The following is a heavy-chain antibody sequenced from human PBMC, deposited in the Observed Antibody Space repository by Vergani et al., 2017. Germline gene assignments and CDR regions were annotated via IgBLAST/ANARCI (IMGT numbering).Heavy chain of an antibody. D-gene: IGHD6-19*01. J-gene: IGHJ1*01. V-gene: IGHV3-30*18. Sequence: QVQLVESGGGVVQPGRSLRLSCAASGFTFSSYGLHWVRQAPGKGLEWVAVISYDGRNKYYADSVKGRFTISRANSKNTLYLQMNSLRAEDTAVYYWAKGIIAVAGTEYFQHWGQGTLVTVSS. CDR2: ISYDGRNK. CDR1: GFTFSSYG. CDR3: AKGIIAVAGTEYFQH.